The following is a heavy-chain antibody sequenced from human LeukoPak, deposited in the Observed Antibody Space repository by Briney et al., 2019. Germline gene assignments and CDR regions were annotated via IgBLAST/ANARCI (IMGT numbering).Heavy chain of an antibody. D-gene: IGHD1-14*01. Sequence: GRSLRLSCAASGLTFSSYGMHWVRQPPGRGLLWVSRISSDGITTDYADSVKGRFTISRDNARNTLYLQMNSLRAEDTAIYYCAREKNRRFDYWGQGTLVTVSS. CDR1: GLTFSSYG. V-gene: IGHV3-74*01. J-gene: IGHJ4*02. CDR2: ISSDGITT. CDR3: AREKNRRFDY.